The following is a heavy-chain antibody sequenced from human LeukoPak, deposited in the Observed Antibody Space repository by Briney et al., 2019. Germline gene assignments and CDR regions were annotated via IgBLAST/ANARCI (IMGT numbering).Heavy chain of an antibody. CDR1: GFTFSSYW. CDR3: AREEHYDFWSGYYYYYGMDV. J-gene: IGHJ6*02. V-gene: IGHV3-7*01. D-gene: IGHD3-3*01. CDR2: IKQDGSEK. Sequence: GGSLRLSCAASGFTFSSYWMSWVRQAPGKGLEWGANIKQDGSEKYYVDSVKGRFTISRDNAKNSLYLQMNSLRAEDTAVYYCAREEHYDFWSGYYYYYGMDVWAKGPRSPSP.